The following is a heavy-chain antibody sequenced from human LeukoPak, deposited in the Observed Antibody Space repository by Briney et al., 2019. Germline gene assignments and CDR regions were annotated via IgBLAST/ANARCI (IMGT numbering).Heavy chain of an antibody. CDR1: GYKFTTHW. V-gene: IGHV5-51*01. CDR2: IYPDDSET. D-gene: IGHD6-13*01. CDR3: ARTNTGGGYFYYGMDV. J-gene: IGHJ6*02. Sequence: GESLKISCKVSGYKFTTHWIGWVRQMPGKGLEYMGIIYPDDSETRYSPAFEGQVTISADKSTSTAYLQWSSLNALDTAMYYCARTNTGGGYFYYGMDVWGQGTTVTVS.